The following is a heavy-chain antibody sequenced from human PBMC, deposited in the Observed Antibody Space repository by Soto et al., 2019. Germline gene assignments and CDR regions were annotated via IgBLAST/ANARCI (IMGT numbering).Heavy chain of an antibody. D-gene: IGHD1-1*01. CDR3: AVELERRPY. V-gene: IGHV3-48*04. Sequence: GGSLRLSCVVSGFIFSNYNVNWIRQAPGKGLEWVSHIRPSSTIRYYADSVKGRFTISRDNARNSLYLQMNSLRAEDTAVYYCAVELERRPYWGQGTLVTVSS. CDR2: IRPSSTIR. J-gene: IGHJ4*02. CDR1: GFIFSNYN.